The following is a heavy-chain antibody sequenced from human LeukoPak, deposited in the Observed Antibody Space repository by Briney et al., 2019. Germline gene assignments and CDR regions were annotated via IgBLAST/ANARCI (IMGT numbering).Heavy chain of an antibody. CDR1: GFTFSSYA. V-gene: IGHV3-23*01. J-gene: IGHJ4*02. D-gene: IGHD3-10*01. Sequence: GGSLRLSCAASGFTFSSYAMSWVRQAPGKGLEWVSSISGSGGSTYYADSVKGRFTISRDNFKHTLYLQMNSLRAEDTAVYYCARSGSGSYFLDYWGQGTLVTVSS. CDR2: ISGSGGST. CDR3: ARSGSGSYFLDY.